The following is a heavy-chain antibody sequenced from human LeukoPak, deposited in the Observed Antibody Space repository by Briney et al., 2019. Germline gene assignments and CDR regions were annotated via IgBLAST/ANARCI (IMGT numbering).Heavy chain of an antibody. CDR3: AKDGDSSSGETYYYYYGMDV. V-gene: IGHV3-48*01. CDR2: ISSSSSTI. Sequence: GGSLRLSCAASGFTVSSNYMSWVRQAPGKGLEWVSYISSSSSTIYYADSVKGRFTISRDNSKNTLYLQMNSLRAEDTAVYYCAKDGDSSSGETYYYYYGMDVWGQGTTVTVSS. D-gene: IGHD6-6*01. CDR1: GFTVSSNY. J-gene: IGHJ6*02.